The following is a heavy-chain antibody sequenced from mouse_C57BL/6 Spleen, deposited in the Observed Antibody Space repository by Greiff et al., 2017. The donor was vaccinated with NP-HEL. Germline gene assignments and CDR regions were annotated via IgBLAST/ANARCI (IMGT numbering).Heavy chain of an antibody. D-gene: IGHD2-13*01. V-gene: IGHV5-4*01. CDR3: ARDGLGLQYYFDY. CDR1: GFTFSSYA. CDR2: ISDGGSYT. Sequence: EVKLMESGGGLVKPGGSLKLSCAASGFTFSSYAMSWVRQTPEKRLEWVATISDGGSYTYYPDNVKGRFTISRDNAKNNLYLQMSHLKSEDTAMYYCARDGLGLQYYFDYWSQGTTLTVSS. J-gene: IGHJ2*01.